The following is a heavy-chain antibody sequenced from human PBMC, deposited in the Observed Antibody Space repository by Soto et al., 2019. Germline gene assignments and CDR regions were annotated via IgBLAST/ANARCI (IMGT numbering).Heavy chain of an antibody. V-gene: IGHV2-5*02. CDR3: AHSRGYSYAFYFHY. Sequence: SGPTLVNPTQALTLTCTFSGFSLSSNGVGVGWIRQPPGKALEWLALIYWDDDKRYSPSLKRRLTITKDTSKNQVVPTMTNMDPVDTATYYCAHSRGYSYAFYFHYWGQGTLVTVSS. CDR2: IYWDDDK. J-gene: IGHJ4*02. CDR1: GFSLSSNGVG. D-gene: IGHD5-18*01.